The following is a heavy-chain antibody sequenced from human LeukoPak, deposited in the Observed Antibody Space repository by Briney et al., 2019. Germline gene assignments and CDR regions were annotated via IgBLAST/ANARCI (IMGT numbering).Heavy chain of an antibody. CDR3: ARIYRMTRGLYYFDY. CDR2: SDWDDGT. CDR1: GFLLSTSGMS. J-gene: IGHJ4*02. V-gene: IGHV2-70*11. Sequence: ESGPTLANPTQTLTLTCTFSGFLLSTSGMSVDWLRQPPGDTLEWLARSDWDDGTCYSTSMKTRLTSSNDTSKNQVVLTMTNMDPVATGTYVCARIYRMTRGLYYFDYWGQGTLVTVSS. D-gene: IGHD2-15*01.